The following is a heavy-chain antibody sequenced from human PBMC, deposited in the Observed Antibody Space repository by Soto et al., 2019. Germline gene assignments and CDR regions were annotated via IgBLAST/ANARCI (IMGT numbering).Heavy chain of an antibody. CDR2: INSDGSST. D-gene: IGHD6-13*01. CDR3: ARVLRGDKYSSSPTSYYYYGMDV. J-gene: IGHJ6*02. V-gene: IGHV3-74*01. CDR1: GFTFSSYW. Sequence: PGGSLRLSCAASGFTFSSYWMHWVRQAPGKGLVWVSRINSDGSSTSYADSVKGRFTISRDNAKNTLYLQMNSLRAEDTAVYYCARVLRGDKYSSSPTSYYYYGMDVWGQGTTVTVSS.